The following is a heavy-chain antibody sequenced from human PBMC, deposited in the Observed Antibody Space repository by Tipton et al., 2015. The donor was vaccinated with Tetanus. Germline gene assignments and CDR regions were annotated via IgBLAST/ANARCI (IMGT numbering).Heavy chain of an antibody. CDR3: AKEQSDADYYCYGMGV. V-gene: IGHV3-23*01. CDR1: GFTFSSYA. CDR2: ISGSGGST. J-gene: IGHJ6*02. Sequence: SLRLSCAASGFTFSSYAMSWVRQAPGKGLEWVSAISGSGGSTYYADSVKGRFTISRDNSKNTLYLQMNSLRAEDTAVYYCAKEQSDADYYCYGMGVWGQGTTVTVSS. D-gene: IGHD4-11*01.